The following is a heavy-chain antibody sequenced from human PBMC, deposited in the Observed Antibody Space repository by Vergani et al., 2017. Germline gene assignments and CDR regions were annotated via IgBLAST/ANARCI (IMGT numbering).Heavy chain of an antibody. CDR3: ARHVGYYDSSGYVFDY. CDR2: IYPGDSDT. CDR1: GYSFTSYW. V-gene: IGHV5-51*01. Sequence: EVQLVQSGAEVKKPGESLKISCKGSGYSFTSYWIGWVRQMPGKGLEWMGIIYPGDSDTRYSPSFQGQVTLSADKSISTAYLQWSSLKASDTAMYYCARHVGYYDSSGYVFDYWGQGTLVTVSS. J-gene: IGHJ4*02. D-gene: IGHD3-22*01.